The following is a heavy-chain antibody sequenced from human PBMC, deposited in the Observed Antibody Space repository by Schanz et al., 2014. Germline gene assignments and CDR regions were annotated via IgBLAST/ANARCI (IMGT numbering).Heavy chain of an antibody. CDR2: ISVYNHNK. J-gene: IGHJ4*02. CDR1: GYTFTTYA. D-gene: IGHD3-3*01. CDR3: ARDRRFFDRDDLYYFDY. Sequence: QIQLVQSGPEVKKPGASVRVSCKASGYTFTTYAMSWVRQAPGQGLEWMGWISVYNHNKEYDQKFQGRVTMTTDTSTSTAYMALTDLRSDDTAVYYCARDRRFFDRDDLYYFDYWGQGTLVTVSS. V-gene: IGHV1-18*01.